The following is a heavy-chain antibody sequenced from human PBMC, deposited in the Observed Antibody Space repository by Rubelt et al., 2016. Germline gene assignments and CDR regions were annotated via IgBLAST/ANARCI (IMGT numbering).Heavy chain of an antibody. Sequence: EVQLLESGGGLVQPGGSLRLSCAASGFTFSSYAMSWVRQAPGKGLEWVSAISGSGGSTYYADSVKGRFTTSRENSKNTLYLQMNSLRAEDTAVYYCAKVPIRTVTSTFDYWGQGTLVTVSS. CDR3: AKVPIRTVTSTFDY. CDR2: ISGSGGST. J-gene: IGHJ4*02. CDR1: GFTFSSYA. D-gene: IGHD4-17*01. V-gene: IGHV3-23*01.